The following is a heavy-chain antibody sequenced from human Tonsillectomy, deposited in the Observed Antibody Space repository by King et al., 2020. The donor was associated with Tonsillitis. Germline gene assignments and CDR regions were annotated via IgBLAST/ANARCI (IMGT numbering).Heavy chain of an antibody. CDR1: AFTFSSYG. D-gene: IGHD3-10*01. CDR2: ISSDGSDK. Sequence: VQLVESGGGVVQPGRSLRLSCVASAFTFSSYGMHWVRQAPGKGLEWVAVISSDGSDKHYADSVKGRFTISRDNSKNTLYLQMNSLRAEDTAVYYCAKRKITVGRDYGMDVWGQGTTVTVSS. CDR3: AKRKITVGRDYGMDV. V-gene: IGHV3-30*18. J-gene: IGHJ6*02.